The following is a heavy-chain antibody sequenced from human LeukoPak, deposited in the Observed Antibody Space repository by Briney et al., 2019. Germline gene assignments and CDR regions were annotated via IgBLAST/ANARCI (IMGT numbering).Heavy chain of an antibody. J-gene: IGHJ4*02. D-gene: IGHD6-19*01. V-gene: IGHV3-13*01. CDR2: IGIRGDT. Sequence: PPGGPLRLSCAASGFTFIDYDMHWVRQVIGKGLEWVSAIGIRGDTHYSGSVKGRFTISRENAESSLYLHMNSLRAEDTAVYYCARGGIQVSGIDEFDYWGQGTLVTVSS. CDR1: GFTFIDYD. CDR3: ARGGIQVSGIDEFDY.